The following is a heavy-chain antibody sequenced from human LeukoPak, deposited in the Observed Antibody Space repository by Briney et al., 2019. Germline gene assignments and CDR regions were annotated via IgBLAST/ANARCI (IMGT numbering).Heavy chain of an antibody. Sequence: QSGGSLRLSWAASGFTFSSYWMSWVRQAPGKGLEWVANIKQDGSEKYYVDSVKGRFTISRDNAKNSLYLQMNSLRAEDTAVYYCARVKDPIFGVLFFGGQGTLVTVSS. J-gene: IGHJ4*02. CDR2: IKQDGSEK. D-gene: IGHD3-3*01. CDR1: GFTFSSYW. CDR3: ARVKDPIFGVLFF. V-gene: IGHV3-7*01.